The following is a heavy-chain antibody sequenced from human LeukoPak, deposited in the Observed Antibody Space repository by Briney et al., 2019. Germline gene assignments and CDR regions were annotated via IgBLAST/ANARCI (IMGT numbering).Heavy chain of an antibody. CDR2: IYYSGST. D-gene: IGHD6-19*01. CDR1: GGSISSYY. V-gene: IGHV4-59*08. J-gene: IGHJ4*02. Sequence: SETLSLTCTVSGGSISSYYWSWIRQPPGKGLEWIGYIYYSGSTYYNPSLKSRVTISVDTSKNQFSLKLSSVTAADTAVYYCASQAVAAHDYWGQGTLVTVSS. CDR3: ASQAVAAHDY.